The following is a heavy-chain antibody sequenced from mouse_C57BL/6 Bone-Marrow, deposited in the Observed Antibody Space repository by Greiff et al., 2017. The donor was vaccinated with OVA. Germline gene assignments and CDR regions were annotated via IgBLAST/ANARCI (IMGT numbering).Heavy chain of an antibody. CDR1: GYTFTSYW. CDR2: IDPSDSET. J-gene: IGHJ3*01. V-gene: IGHV1-52*01. D-gene: IGHD2-3*01. Sequence: QVQLQQPGAELVRPGSSVKLSCKASGYTFTSYWMHWVKQRPIQGLEWIGNIDPSDSETHYNQKFKDKATLTVDKSSSTAYMQLSSLTSEDSAVYYCASCGYYKAWFAYWGQGTLVTVSA. CDR3: ASCGYYKAWFAY.